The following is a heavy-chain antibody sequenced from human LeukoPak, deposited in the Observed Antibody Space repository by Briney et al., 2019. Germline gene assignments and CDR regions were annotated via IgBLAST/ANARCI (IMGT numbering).Heavy chain of an antibody. J-gene: IGHJ4*02. CDR1: GFTFSSYA. CDR2: ISYDGSNK. CDR3: ARDSIAAAGSPIKFDY. V-gene: IGHV3-30*04. D-gene: IGHD6-13*01. Sequence: GRSLRLSCAASGFTFSSYAMHWVRQAPGKGLEWVAVISYDGSNKYYADSVKGRFTISRDNSKNTLYPQMNSLRAEDTAVYYCARDSIAAAGSPIKFDYWGQGTLVTVSS.